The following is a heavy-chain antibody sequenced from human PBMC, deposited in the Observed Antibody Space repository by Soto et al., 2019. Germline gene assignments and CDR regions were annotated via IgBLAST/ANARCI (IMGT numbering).Heavy chain of an antibody. V-gene: IGHV4-59*12. D-gene: IGHD5-18*01. CDR2: VFYNGIT. CDR1: GGSIHSFY. Sequence: SETLSLTCTVSGGSIHSFYWSWIRQPPGKVLEWIGYVFYNGITTYNPPLQSRVTISVDTSKNHFSLKLRSMIAADTANYFCARIKRGYSYGSIIDYWGQGXLVTVYS. CDR3: ARIKRGYSYGSIIDY. J-gene: IGHJ4*02.